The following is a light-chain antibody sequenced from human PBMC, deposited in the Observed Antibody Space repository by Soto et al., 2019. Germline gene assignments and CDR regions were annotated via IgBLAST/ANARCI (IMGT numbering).Light chain of an antibody. CDR1: QSVASN. CDR2: GAS. V-gene: IGKV3-15*01. Sequence: EVVMTRSPATLSVSPGERATLSCRASQSVASNLAWYQQKPGQAPRLVIYGASTRATGFPARFSGSGSGTEFTLTISSLQSEDFAVYYCQQYYNWPLTFGPGT. CDR3: QQYYNWPLT. J-gene: IGKJ3*01.